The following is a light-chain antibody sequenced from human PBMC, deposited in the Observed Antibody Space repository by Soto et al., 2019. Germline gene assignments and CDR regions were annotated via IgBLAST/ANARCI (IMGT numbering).Light chain of an antibody. J-gene: IGKJ1*01. Sequence: DIQMTQSPSTLSGSVGGRVTITCRASQTISSWLAWYKQKPGKAPKLLIYKASSLESGVPSRFRGSGSGTEFTLTISSLQPDDFETYYCQQYNSYSWTFGQGTKVDIK. CDR3: QQYNSYSWT. CDR1: QTISSW. CDR2: KAS. V-gene: IGKV1-5*03.